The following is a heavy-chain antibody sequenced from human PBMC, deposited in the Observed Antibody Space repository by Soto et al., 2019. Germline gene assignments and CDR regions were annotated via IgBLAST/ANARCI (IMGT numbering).Heavy chain of an antibody. CDR1: GFTFNDYS. V-gene: IGHV3-21*01. J-gene: IGHJ6*02. Sequence: EEKLAESGGGLVKPGGSLRLSCEASGFTFNDYSMDWVRQALEKGLEWVSSISSSGTYIYYADSVKGRFAISRDNANNVMYLQMDTLRAEDTAVYYCVREGHVFDVHYYGMDLWGQGTTVTVSS. D-gene: IGHD6-6*01. CDR3: VREGHVFDVHYYGMDL. CDR2: ISSSGTYI.